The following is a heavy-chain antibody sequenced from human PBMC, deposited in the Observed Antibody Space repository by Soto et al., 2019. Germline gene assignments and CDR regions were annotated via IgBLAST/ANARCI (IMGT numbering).Heavy chain of an antibody. D-gene: IGHD6-6*01. CDR1: GFTFSSYA. CDR2: ISGSGGST. J-gene: IGHJ4*02. CDR3: ASSGPGDSSSSDYFDY. Sequence: GGSLRLSCAASGFTFSSYAMSWVRQAPGKGLEWVSAISGSGGSTYYADSVKGRFTISRDNSKNTLYLQMNSLRAEDTAVYYCASSGPGDSSSSDYFDYWGQGTLVTVSS. V-gene: IGHV3-23*01.